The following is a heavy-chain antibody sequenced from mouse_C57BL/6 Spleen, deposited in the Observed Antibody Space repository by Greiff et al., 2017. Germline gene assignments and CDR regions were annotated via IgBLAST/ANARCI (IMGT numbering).Heavy chain of an antibody. J-gene: IGHJ3*01. D-gene: IGHD1-1*01. CDR1: GYTFTSYW. Sequence: QVQLQQSGAELVKPGASVKMSCKASGYTFTSYWITWVKQRPGQGLEWIGDIYPGSGSTNYNEKFKSKATLTVDPSSSTAYMPLSSLTSEDSAVYYCTGEDYGSSTFAYWGQGTLVTVSA. CDR2: IYPGSGST. V-gene: IGHV1-55*01. CDR3: TGEDYGSSTFAY.